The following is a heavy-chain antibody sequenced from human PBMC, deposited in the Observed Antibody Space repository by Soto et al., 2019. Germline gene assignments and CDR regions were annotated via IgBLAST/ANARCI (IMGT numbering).Heavy chain of an antibody. D-gene: IGHD3-3*01. V-gene: IGHV4-59*01. Sequence: SETLSLTFTVSGGSISSYYWSWIRQPPGKGLEWIGYIYYSGRTNYNPSLKSRVTISVDTSKNQFSLKLSSVTAAVTAVYYCARLSWYYVFWSASYHLDSWGQVTLVTVSS. J-gene: IGHJ4*02. CDR2: IYYSGRT. CDR1: GGSISSYY. CDR3: ARLSWYYVFWSASYHLDS.